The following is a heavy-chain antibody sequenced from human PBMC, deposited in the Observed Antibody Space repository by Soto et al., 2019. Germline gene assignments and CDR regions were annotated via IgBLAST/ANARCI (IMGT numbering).Heavy chain of an antibody. V-gene: IGHV4-30-2*01. D-gene: IGHD2-15*01. J-gene: IGHJ4*02. Sequence: QLQLQESGSGLVEPSQTLSLTCAVSGGSISSGGYSWGWIRQPPGRGLEWIGYIYHSGSTYYNPSLKSRVTISVDRSKNQCSLKLSSVTAADTAVYYCARGQVVAAQHWGQGTLVTVSS. CDR3: ARGQVVAAQH. CDR1: GGSISSGGYS. CDR2: IYHSGST.